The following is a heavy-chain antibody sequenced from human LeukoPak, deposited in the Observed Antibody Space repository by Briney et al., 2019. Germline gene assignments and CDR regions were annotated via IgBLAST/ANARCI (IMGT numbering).Heavy chain of an antibody. CDR3: ARGITIFGVVRHFDY. V-gene: IGHV1-18*01. J-gene: IGHJ4*02. D-gene: IGHD3-3*01. CDR2: ISAYNGNT. Sequence: ASVKVSCKASGYTFTSYGISWVRQAPGQGLEWMGWISAYNGNTNYAQKLQGRDTMTTDTSTSTAYMELRSLRSDDTAVYYCARGITIFGVVRHFDYWGQGTLVTVSS. CDR1: GYTFTSYG.